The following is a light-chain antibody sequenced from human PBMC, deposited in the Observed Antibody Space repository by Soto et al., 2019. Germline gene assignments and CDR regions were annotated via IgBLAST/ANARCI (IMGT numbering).Light chain of an antibody. CDR1: QSILYSSNNKNY. CDR2: WAS. CDR3: LQYYSTPEA. V-gene: IGKV4-1*01. J-gene: IGKJ1*01. Sequence: DIVMTQSPDSLAVSLGERATINCKSSQSILYSSNNKNYLAWYQQKPGQRPKLLIYWASTRESGVPDRFSGSGSGTDFTLTISSLQAEDAAVYYCLQYYSTPEAFRQGTKVEIK.